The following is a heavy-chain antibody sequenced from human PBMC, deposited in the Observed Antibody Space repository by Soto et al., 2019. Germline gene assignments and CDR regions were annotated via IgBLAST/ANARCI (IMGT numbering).Heavy chain of an antibody. CDR2: FDSEVGET. CDR3: ATADPFAVTSALYWFVH. J-gene: IGHJ5*02. Sequence: QVQLVQSGAEVKKPGASVKVSCKVSGYTLTELSMHWVRQAPGKWLDWLGGFDSEVGETIYEQKLQGGVTLTEDTSTDPAYMELSSLRSELTAVYYCATADPFAVTSALYWFVHWCQGLLLTVS. D-gene: IGHD4-17*01. V-gene: IGHV1-24*01. CDR1: GYTLTELS.